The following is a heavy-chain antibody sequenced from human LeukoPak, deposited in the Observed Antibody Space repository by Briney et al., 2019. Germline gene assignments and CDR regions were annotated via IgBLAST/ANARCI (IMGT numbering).Heavy chain of an antibody. CDR3: ARGKWGFGF. D-gene: IGHD1-26*01. Sequence: ASVKVSCKASGGTFSNYAINWVRQAPGQGLEWMGGIIPIFGTANYAQKFQGRVTITADESTSTAYMELSSLRSDDTAVYYCARGKWGFGFWGQGTLVTVSS. CDR1: GGTFSNYA. J-gene: IGHJ4*02. CDR2: IIPIFGTA. V-gene: IGHV1-69*13.